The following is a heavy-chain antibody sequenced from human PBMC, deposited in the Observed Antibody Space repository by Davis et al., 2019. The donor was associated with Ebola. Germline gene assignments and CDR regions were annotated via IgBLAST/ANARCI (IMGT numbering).Heavy chain of an antibody. Sequence: SVKVSCKASGGTFSSYAISWVRQAPGQGLEWMGGIIPIFGTANYAQKFQGRVTITADESTSTAYMELSSLRSEDTAVYYCARVIAVAGTNWFDPWGQGTLVTVSS. CDR2: IIPIFGTA. V-gene: IGHV1-69*13. CDR1: GGTFSSYA. J-gene: IGHJ5*02. D-gene: IGHD6-19*01. CDR3: ARVIAVAGTNWFDP.